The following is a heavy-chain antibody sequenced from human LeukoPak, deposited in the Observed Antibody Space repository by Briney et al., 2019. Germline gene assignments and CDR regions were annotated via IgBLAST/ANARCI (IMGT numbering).Heavy chain of an antibody. CDR1: GFTLDDYG. D-gene: IGHD2-15*01. Sequence: GGSLRLSCAASGFTLDDYGMSWVRQAPGKGLEWVSGINWNGGSTGYADSVKGRFTISRDNAKNSLYLQMHSLRAEDTAVYYCAKGYCSGGSCLIGTFDYWGQGTLVTVSS. J-gene: IGHJ4*02. V-gene: IGHV3-20*04. CDR3: AKGYCSGGSCLIGTFDY. CDR2: INWNGGST.